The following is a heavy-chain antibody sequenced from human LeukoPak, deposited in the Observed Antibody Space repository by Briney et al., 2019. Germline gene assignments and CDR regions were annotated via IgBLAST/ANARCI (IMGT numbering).Heavy chain of an antibody. J-gene: IGHJ4*02. Sequence: SETLSLTCAVYGGSFSGYYWSWIRQPPGKGLEWIGEINHSGSTNYNPSLKSRVTISVDTSKNQFSLKLSSVTAADTAVYYCARADPIVDFDYWGQGTLVTVSS. CDR1: GGSFSGYY. CDR2: INHSGST. D-gene: IGHD3-22*01. CDR3: ARADPIVDFDY. V-gene: IGHV4-34*01.